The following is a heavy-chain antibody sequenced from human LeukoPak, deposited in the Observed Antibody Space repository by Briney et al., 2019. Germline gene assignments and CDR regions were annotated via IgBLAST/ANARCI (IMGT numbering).Heavy chain of an antibody. V-gene: IGHV3-20*04. Sequence: RPGGSLRLSCAASGFTFDDYGMSWVRQAPGKGLEWVSGINWNGGSTGFADSVKGRFTISRDNAKNSLYLQMNSLRADDTAVYYCAKEWGVDYGLRYWGQGTLVTVSS. CDR3: AKEWGVDYGLRY. J-gene: IGHJ4*02. CDR2: INWNGGST. CDR1: GFTFDDYG. D-gene: IGHD4-17*01.